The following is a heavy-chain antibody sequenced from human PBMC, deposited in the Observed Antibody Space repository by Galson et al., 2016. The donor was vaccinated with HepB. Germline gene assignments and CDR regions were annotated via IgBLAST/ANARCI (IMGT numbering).Heavy chain of an antibody. CDR1: GGSISSYNW. J-gene: IGHJ4*02. V-gene: IGHV4-4*02. D-gene: IGHD2-15*01. CDR2: IFHTGTT. Sequence: EILSFTCAVSGGSISSYNWWSWVRQPPGEGLEWIGEIFHTGTTNYNPSLKSRATISLDKPKTQFSQTLKSVTAADTAVYYCAPLRYCRGGLCYKVYWGQGTLVTVSS. CDR3: APLRYCRGGLCYKVY.